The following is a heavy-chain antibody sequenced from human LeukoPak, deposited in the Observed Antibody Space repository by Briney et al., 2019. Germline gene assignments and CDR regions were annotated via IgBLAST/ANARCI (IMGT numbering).Heavy chain of an antibody. D-gene: IGHD6-25*01. J-gene: IGHJ4*02. CDR1: GFTFSDCD. CDR2: ISYRSSHI. V-gene: IGHV3-21*06. Sequence: KAGGSLRHPCTASGFTFSDCDMNWFRQAPGKGLEWVSSISYRSSHIYYADSAKGRFTISRDNAKNSLYLQMNNLRAEDTAVYYCGRAFPPLRVAAAGAYWGEGTLDTVSS. CDR3: GRAFPPLRVAAAGAY.